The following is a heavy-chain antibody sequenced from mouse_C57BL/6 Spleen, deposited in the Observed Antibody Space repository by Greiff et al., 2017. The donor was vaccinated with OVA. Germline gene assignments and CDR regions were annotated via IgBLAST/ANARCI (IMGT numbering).Heavy chain of an antibody. V-gene: IGHV1-39*01. CDR1: GYSFTDYN. CDR3: ARSPIYYGNYWYVDF. D-gene: IGHD2-1*01. Sequence: VQLQQSGPELVKPGASVKISCKASGYSFTDYNMNWVKQSNGKSLEWIGVINPNYGTTSYNQKFKGKATLTVDQSTSTSYSQLNILTSEYTAVYYGARSPIYYGNYWYVDFWGTGTTVTVSA. J-gene: IGHJ1*03. CDR2: INPNYGTT.